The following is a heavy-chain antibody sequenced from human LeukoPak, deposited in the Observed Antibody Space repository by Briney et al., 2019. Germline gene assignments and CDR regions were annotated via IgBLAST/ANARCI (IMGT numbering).Heavy chain of an antibody. D-gene: IGHD3-22*01. CDR2: IYYSGRT. V-gene: IGHV4-39*01. Sequence: SETLSLTCSVSGDSVSRSDSYWDWIRQPPGKGLEWIGTIYYSGRTYYSPSLKSRVTMSVDPSNNQSSLNLRSVTAADTAVYYCARRRYYDGSGYLEWGQGTLLSVSS. CDR3: ARRRYYDGSGYLE. CDR1: GDSVSRSDSY. J-gene: IGHJ1*01.